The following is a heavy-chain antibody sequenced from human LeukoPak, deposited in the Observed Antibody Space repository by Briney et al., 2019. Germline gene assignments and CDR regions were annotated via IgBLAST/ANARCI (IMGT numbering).Heavy chain of an antibody. J-gene: IGHJ3*02. CDR3: ARGHYDSTGPYDPFDI. Sequence: SETLSLTCSVSGGSISNYYWSWIRQPPGKTLEWIGYISYSGSTNYNPSLKSRVTISADTSKNQFSLKLSSVTAADTAVYYCARGHYDSTGPYDPFDIWGQGTMATVSS. CDR2: ISYSGST. CDR1: GGSISNYY. D-gene: IGHD3-22*01. V-gene: IGHV4-59*08.